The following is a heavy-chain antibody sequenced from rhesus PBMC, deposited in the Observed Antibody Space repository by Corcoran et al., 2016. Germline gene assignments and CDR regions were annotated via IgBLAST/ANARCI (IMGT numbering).Heavy chain of an antibody. CDR1: GGSISHSYY. CDR3: AAVVVTYDY. J-gene: IGHJ4*01. Sequence: QVQLQESGPGLVKPSETLSLTSAGPGGSISHSYYWKRNRQPPGKGLEWIGNIYGHSASTYYNPSLKSLVTISKDTSKNQFFLKLSSVTAADTAVYYCAAVVVTYDYWGQGVLVTVSS. CDR2: IYGHSAST. D-gene: IGHD3-16*01. V-gene: IGHV4S9*01.